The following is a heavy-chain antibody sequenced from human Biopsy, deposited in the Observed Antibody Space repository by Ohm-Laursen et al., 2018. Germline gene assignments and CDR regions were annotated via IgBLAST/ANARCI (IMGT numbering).Heavy chain of an antibody. CDR2: SIPLFTTA. D-gene: IGHD3-22*01. CDR1: GGTFTNHA. V-gene: IGHV1-69*06. Sequence: SSVKVSCKASGGTFTNHAVGWVRQAPGQGLEWVGSSIPLFTTANYADKFQGRVTLTADKSTTTAYMKLSSLRSEDTAIYYCARFPLGAYDDSGSYRAVEHWYFDLWGRGTLVTVSS. J-gene: IGHJ2*01. CDR3: ARFPLGAYDDSGSYRAVEHWYFDL.